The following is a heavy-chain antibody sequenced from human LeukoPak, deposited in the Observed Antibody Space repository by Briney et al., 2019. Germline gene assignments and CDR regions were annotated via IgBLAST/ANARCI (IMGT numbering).Heavy chain of an antibody. CDR3: AKGGIAAPNWFDP. CDR1: GFTVSSNY. CDR2: IYSGGST. Sequence: SGGSLRLSCAASGFTVSSNYMSWVRQAPGKGLEWVSVIYSGGSTYYADSVKGRFTISRDNSKNTLYLQMNSLRAEDTAVYYCAKGGIAAPNWFDPWGQGTLVTVSS. D-gene: IGHD6-13*01. V-gene: IGHV3-53*01. J-gene: IGHJ5*02.